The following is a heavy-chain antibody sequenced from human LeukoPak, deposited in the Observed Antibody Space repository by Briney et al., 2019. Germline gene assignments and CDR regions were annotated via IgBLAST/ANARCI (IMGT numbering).Heavy chain of an antibody. Sequence: ASVKVSCKASGYTFTSYGISWVRQAPGQGLEWMGWISAYNGNTNYAQKLQGRVTMTTDTSTSTAYMELRSLRSDDTAVYYCAREPYDSSGFYYYYGMDVWGQGTTVTVSS. V-gene: IGHV1-18*01. CDR3: AREPYDSSGFYYYYGMDV. J-gene: IGHJ6*02. CDR1: GYTFTSYG. D-gene: IGHD3-22*01. CDR2: ISAYNGNT.